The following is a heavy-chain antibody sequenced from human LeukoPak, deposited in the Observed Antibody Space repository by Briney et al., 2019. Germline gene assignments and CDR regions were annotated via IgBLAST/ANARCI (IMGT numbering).Heavy chain of an antibody. Sequence: PGGSLRLSCAASGFTFSSYAMNWVRQAPGKGLNWVSAISGSGGSTYYADSVKGRFTISRDNSKNTLYLQMNSLRAEDTAVYYCAKDGSPYRYFDLWGRGTLVTVSS. CDR3: AKDGSPYRYFDL. J-gene: IGHJ2*01. CDR2: ISGSGGST. V-gene: IGHV3-23*01. CDR1: GFTFSSYA. D-gene: IGHD3-10*01.